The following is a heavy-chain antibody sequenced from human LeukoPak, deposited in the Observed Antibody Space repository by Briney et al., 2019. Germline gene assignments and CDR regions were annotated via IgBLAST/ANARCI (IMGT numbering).Heavy chain of an antibody. V-gene: IGHV3-23*01. D-gene: IGHD5-18*01. CDR3: AKDWGYSYGETY. CDR2: MSGSGGST. CDR1: GFTFSSYA. J-gene: IGHJ4*02. Sequence: PGGSLRLSCAASGFTFSSYAMSWVRQAPGKGLEWVSAMSGSGGSTYYADSVKGRFTISTDNSKNTLYLQMNSLRAEDTPVYYCAKDWGYSYGETYWGQGTLVTVSS.